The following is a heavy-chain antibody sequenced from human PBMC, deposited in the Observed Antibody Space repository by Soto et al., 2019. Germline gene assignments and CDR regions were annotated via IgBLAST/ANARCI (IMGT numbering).Heavy chain of an antibody. V-gene: IGHV1-69*06. CDR2: IIPLLTAP. D-gene: IGHD2-15*01. CDR1: GGTFGHYA. Sequence: QLVQSGAEVKKPGSSVTVSCKASGGTFGHYAISWVRQAPGQGLEWMGGIIPLLTAPHYAQRFQGRLTITAERSTNTAYMELSSLRSDDTAVYFCARDLFGDCSGDDCYEAAFNYYGMDVWGQGTTVTVSS. CDR3: ARDLFGDCSGDDCYEAAFNYYGMDV. J-gene: IGHJ6*02.